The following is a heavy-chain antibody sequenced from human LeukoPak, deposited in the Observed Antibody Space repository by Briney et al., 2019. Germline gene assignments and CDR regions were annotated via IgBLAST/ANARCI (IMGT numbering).Heavy chain of an antibody. Sequence: SETLSLTCTVSGGSISSYYWSWIRQPPGKGLEWIGYIYYSGSTNYNPSLKSRVTISVDTSKNQFSLKLSSVTAADTAVYYCARGTLGDSSGYYYPYYYYYMDVWGKGTTVTVSS. J-gene: IGHJ6*03. CDR1: GGSISSYY. CDR2: IYYSGST. CDR3: ARGTLGDSSGYYYPYYYYYMDV. D-gene: IGHD3-22*01. V-gene: IGHV4-59*01.